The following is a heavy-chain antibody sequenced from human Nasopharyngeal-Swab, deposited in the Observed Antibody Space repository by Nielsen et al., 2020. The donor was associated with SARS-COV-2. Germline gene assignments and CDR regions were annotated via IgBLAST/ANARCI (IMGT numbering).Heavy chain of an antibody. V-gene: IGHV3-23*01. J-gene: IGHJ4*02. Sequence: GESLKISCVASGFTFSNYAMNWVRQAPGKRLEWVSVIGGDGGSIYYADSVKGRFTISRDNAKNSLYLQMNSLRAEDTAVYYCARDARGYAFDYWGQGTLVTVSS. D-gene: IGHD3-22*01. CDR3: ARDARGYAFDY. CDR1: GFTFSNYA. CDR2: IGGDGGSI.